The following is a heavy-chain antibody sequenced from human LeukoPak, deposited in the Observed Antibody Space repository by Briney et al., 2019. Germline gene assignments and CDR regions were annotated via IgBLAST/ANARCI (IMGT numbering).Heavy chain of an antibody. CDR2: IYNSGST. J-gene: IGHJ4*02. CDR1: GGSISSSY. CDR3: ARSAFLVTAPGLYYFDS. Sequence: SETLSLTCTVSGGSISSSYWRWIRQPAGKGLEWIGHIYNSGSTNYNPSLQGRVTMSSATSKTQFSLHLSSVTAADTAVYYCARSAFLVTAPGLYYFDSWGQGTLVAVSS. V-gene: IGHV4-4*07. D-gene: IGHD6-13*01.